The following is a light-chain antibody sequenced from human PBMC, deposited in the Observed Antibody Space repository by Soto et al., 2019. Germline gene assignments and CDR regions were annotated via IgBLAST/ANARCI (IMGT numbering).Light chain of an antibody. V-gene: IGLV1-44*01. J-gene: IGLJ1*01. CDR2: NND. CDR1: SSNIGTNS. Sequence: QSVLTQPPSASGTPGQRVTISCSGGSSNIGTNSVNWYQQLPGRAPKLLIYNNDLRPSGVPDRFSGSKSGTSASLAISGLQSEDEAGYYCAAWDDSLNGFYVFGIGTKVTVL. CDR3: AAWDDSLNGFYV.